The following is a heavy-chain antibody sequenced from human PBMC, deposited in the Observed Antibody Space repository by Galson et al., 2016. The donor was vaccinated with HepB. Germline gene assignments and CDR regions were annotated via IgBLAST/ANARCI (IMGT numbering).Heavy chain of an antibody. Sequence: ETLSLTCTVSGGSISSYYWSWIRQPPGKGLEWIGYMHYSGITNYSPSLKSRVTISVDTSKNQFSLKLRSVTAADTAVYYCARDLSGSSGYYFDSWGQGIRVTVSS. D-gene: IGHD3-22*01. CDR1: GGSISSYY. J-gene: IGHJ5*01. V-gene: IGHV4-59*01. CDR3: ARDLSGSSGYYFDS. CDR2: MHYSGIT.